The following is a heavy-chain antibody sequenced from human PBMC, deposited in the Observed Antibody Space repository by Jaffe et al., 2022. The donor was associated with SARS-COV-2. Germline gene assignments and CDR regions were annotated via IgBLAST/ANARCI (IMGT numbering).Heavy chain of an antibody. D-gene: IGHD2-2*01. J-gene: IGHJ6*02. Sequence: QVQLVESGGGLVKPGGSLRLSCAASGFTFSDYYMSWIRQAPGKGLEWVSYISSSGSTIYYADSVKGRFTISRDNAKNSLYLQMNSLRAEDTAVYYCARDPPVVPAATAHYYYGMDVWGQGTTVTVSS. CDR2: ISSSGSTI. V-gene: IGHV3-11*01. CDR1: GFTFSDYY. CDR3: ARDPPVVPAATAHYYYGMDV.